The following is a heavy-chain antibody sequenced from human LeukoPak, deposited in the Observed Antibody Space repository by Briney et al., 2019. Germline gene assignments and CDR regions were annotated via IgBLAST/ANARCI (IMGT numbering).Heavy chain of an antibody. Sequence: PSETLSLTCTVSAGSISTYYWNWIRQPPGKGLEWLCYVFYSGRTNYNPSLKSRVTLSVDTSKNWFSLRLTSVPAADTAVYYCARGKKYTSGYTVTELGPRYFDYWGQGTLVTDSS. V-gene: IGHV4-59*13. J-gene: IGHJ4*02. CDR1: AGSISTYY. D-gene: IGHD5-18*01. CDR3: ARGKKYTSGYTVTELGPRYFDY. CDR2: VFYSGRT.